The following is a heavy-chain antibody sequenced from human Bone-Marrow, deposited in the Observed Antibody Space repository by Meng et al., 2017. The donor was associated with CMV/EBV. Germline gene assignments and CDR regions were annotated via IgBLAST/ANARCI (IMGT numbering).Heavy chain of an antibody. CDR2: ISSSGSTI. CDR1: GFTFSDYY. J-gene: IGHJ3*02. V-gene: IGHV3-11*01. Sequence: GGSLRLSCAASGFTFSDYYMSWIRQAPGKGLEWVSYISSSGSTIYYADSVKGRFTISRDNAKNSLYLQMNSLRAEDTAVYYCARAGCSGGSCYSQRAFDIWGQGTMVTVSS. D-gene: IGHD2-15*01. CDR3: ARAGCSGGSCYSQRAFDI.